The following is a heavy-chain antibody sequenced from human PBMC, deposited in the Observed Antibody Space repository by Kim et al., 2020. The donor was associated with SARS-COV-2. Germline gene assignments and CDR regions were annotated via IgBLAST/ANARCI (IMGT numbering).Heavy chain of an antibody. CDR3: SREVGGDYYDSSGYFGWFDP. CDR2: IYSGGST. J-gene: IGHJ5*02. V-gene: IGHV3-53*01. Sequence: GGSLRLSCAASGFTVSSNYMSWVRQAPGKGLEWVSVIYSGGSTYYADSVKGRFTISRDNSKNTLYLQMNSLRAEDTAVYYCSREVGGDYYDSSGYFGWFDPWGQGTLVTVSS. D-gene: IGHD3-22*01. CDR1: GFTVSSNY.